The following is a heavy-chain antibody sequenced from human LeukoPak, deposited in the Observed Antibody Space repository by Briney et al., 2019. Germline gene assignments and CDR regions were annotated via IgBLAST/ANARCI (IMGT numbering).Heavy chain of an antibody. D-gene: IGHD5-12*01. V-gene: IGHV3-9*01. Sequence: PGGSLRLSCAASGFTFDDYAMHWVRQAPGKGLEWVSGISWNSGSIGYADSVKGRFTISRDNAKNSLYLQMNSLRAEDTAVYYCARGSYDCCTRADWFDPWGQGTLVTVSS. CDR2: ISWNSGSI. CDR1: GFTFDDYA. CDR3: ARGSYDCCTRADWFDP. J-gene: IGHJ5*02.